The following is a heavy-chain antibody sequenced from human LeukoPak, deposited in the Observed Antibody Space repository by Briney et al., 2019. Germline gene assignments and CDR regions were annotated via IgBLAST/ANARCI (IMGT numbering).Heavy chain of an antibody. Sequence: GRSLRLSCAASGFTFSSYGMHWVRQAPGKGLEWVAVIWYDGSNKYYADSAKGRFTISRDNSKNTLYLQMNSLRAEDTAVYYCAKAGIAVAASFDYWGQGTLVTVSS. CDR1: GFTFSSYG. J-gene: IGHJ4*02. V-gene: IGHV3-33*06. CDR3: AKAGIAVAASFDY. CDR2: IWYDGSNK. D-gene: IGHD6-19*01.